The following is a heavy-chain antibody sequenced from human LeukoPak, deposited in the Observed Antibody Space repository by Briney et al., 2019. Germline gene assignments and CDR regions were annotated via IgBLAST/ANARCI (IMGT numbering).Heavy chain of an antibody. CDR2: IFYSGST. V-gene: IGHV4-59*01. CDR1: GGSISTYY. J-gene: IGHJ1*01. D-gene: IGHD3-22*01. Sequence: SETLSLTCTVSGGSISTYYWSWIRQPPGKGLEWIGYIFYSGSTNYNPSLKSRVTISVDTSKNQFSLNLSSVTAADTAVYYYARGNSYYDSSDYFPWESFQHWGQGTLVTVSS. CDR3: ARGNSYYDSSDYFPWESFQH.